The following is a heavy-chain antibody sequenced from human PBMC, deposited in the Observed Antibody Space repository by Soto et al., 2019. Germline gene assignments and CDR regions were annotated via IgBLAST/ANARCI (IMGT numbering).Heavy chain of an antibody. V-gene: IGHV5-51*01. CDR1: GYSFSNYW. J-gene: IGHJ4*02. CDR3: ATSYGPRPNFGY. Sequence: GESLKISCKGSGYSFSNYWIAWVRQMPGKGLEWMGIIFPGDSDTKYSPSSQGQVTISADKSITTAYLQWSSLKASDTAMYYCATSYGPRPNFGYWGQGTLVTVS. CDR2: IFPGDSDT. D-gene: IGHD4-17*01.